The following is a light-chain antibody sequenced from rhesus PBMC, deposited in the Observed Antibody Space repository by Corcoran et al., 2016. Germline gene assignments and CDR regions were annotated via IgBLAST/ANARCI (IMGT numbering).Light chain of an antibody. CDR1: QSLLDSEDGNTY. J-gene: IGKJ3*01. CDR2: EVS. V-gene: IGKV2-104*02. Sequence: DIVLTQTPLSLPVTPGEPASISCRSSQSLLDSEDGNTYLDWYLQKPCQSPQLLIYEVSNRASGVPERLGVSGADTDVTMKISRVEAEDVGGYYCMQGIEFPFTFGPGTKLDIK. CDR3: MQGIEFPFT.